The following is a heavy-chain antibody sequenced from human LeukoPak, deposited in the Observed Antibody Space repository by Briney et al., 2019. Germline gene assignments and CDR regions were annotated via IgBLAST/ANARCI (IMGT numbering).Heavy chain of an antibody. CDR1: GYTFTSYY. Sequence: ASVKVSCKASGYTFTSYYMHWVRQAPGQGLEWMGIINPSGGSTSYAQKFQGRVTMTTDTSTSTAYMELRSLRSDDTAVYYCARDLYDILTGPINWFDPWGQGTLVTVSS. CDR3: ARDLYDILTGPINWFDP. V-gene: IGHV1-46*01. J-gene: IGHJ5*02. CDR2: INPSGGST. D-gene: IGHD3-9*01.